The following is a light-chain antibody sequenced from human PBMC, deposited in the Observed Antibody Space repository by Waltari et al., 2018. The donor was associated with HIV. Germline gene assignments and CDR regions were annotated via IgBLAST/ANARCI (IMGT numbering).Light chain of an antibody. CDR1: SSDIGAYDY. J-gene: IGLJ2*01. CDR2: DVN. Sequence: HSALTQPRSVSGSPGQSVTISCTGTSSDIGAYDYVSWFQKFPGRAHKLLIFDVNKRPSGVPARFSGFKSGDTASLTISGLQPDDESDYFCSSYGGVASYLIFGGGTTLTVL. CDR3: SSYGGVASYLI. V-gene: IGLV2-11*01.